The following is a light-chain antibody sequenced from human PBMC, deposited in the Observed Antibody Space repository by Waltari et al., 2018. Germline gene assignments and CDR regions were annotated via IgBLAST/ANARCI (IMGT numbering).Light chain of an antibody. CDR2: DVS. Sequence: QSALTQPRSVSRSPGQSLTIPCTGTSSDGGGYKSVAWYQPHPGKAPKLMIYDVSERPSGVPDRFSGSKSGNTASLTISGLQAEDEADYYCCSHAGSYVIFGGGTKLTVL. J-gene: IGLJ2*01. CDR3: CSHAGSYVI. CDR1: SSDGGGYKS. V-gene: IGLV2-11*01.